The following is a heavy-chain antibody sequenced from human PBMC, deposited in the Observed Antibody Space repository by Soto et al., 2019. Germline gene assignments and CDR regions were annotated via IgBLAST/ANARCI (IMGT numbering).Heavy chain of an antibody. Sequence: VASVKVSCKASGYTFTSYAMHWVRQAPGQRLEWMGWINAGNGNTKYSQKFQGRVTITRDTSASTAYMELSSLRSKDTAVYYCARGPGSGSYYYYYYYGMDVWGQGTTVTVSS. CDR2: INAGNGNT. J-gene: IGHJ6*02. V-gene: IGHV1-3*01. CDR1: GYTFTSYA. D-gene: IGHD1-26*01. CDR3: ARGPGSGSYYYYYYYGMDV.